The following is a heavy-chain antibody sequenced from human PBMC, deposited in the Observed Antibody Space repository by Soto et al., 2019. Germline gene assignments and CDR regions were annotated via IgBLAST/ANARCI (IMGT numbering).Heavy chain of an antibody. Sequence: SGPTLANPTPTLPLTCTFSGFSLITSGVGVGWIGQPTRSALEWLALMYWNDDKRYSPSLKSRPTITKYTSKNPVVLTMTNMDPVDTATYYCAHTTPYDFWSHAPYYFDYWGQGTMVTVSS. J-gene: IGHJ4*02. V-gene: IGHV2-5*01. CDR1: GFSLITSGVG. CDR2: MYWNDDK. CDR3: AHTTPYDFWSHAPYYFDY. D-gene: IGHD3-3*01.